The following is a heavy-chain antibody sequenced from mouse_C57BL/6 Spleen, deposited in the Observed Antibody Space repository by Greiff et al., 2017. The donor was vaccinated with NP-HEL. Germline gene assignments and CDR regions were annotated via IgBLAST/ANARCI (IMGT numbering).Heavy chain of an antibody. CDR3: ARSHITAIVERTAMDY. V-gene: IGHV1-52*01. D-gene: IGHD1-1*01. CDR2: IDPSDSET. CDR1: GYTFTSYW. Sequence: QVQLKQPGAELVRPGSSVKLSCKASGYTFTSYWMHWVKQRPIQGLEWIGNIDPSDSETHYNQKFKDKATLTVDKSSSTAYMQLSSLTSEDSAVYYCARSHITAIVERTAMDYWGQGTSLTVSS. J-gene: IGHJ4*01.